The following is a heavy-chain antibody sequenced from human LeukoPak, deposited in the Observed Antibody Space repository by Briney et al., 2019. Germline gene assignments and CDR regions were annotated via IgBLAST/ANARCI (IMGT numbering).Heavy chain of an antibody. CDR2: ISSSGSTI. D-gene: IGHD1-26*01. J-gene: IGHJ3*02. V-gene: IGHV3-11*04. CDR1: GFTFSNYY. Sequence: GGSLRLSCAASGFTFSNYYMGWIRQAPGKGLEWVSYISSSGSTIYYADSVKGRFTISRDNAKNSLYLQMNSLRAEDTAVYYCARSVVRSPGAFDIWGQGTMVTVSS. CDR3: ARSVVRSPGAFDI.